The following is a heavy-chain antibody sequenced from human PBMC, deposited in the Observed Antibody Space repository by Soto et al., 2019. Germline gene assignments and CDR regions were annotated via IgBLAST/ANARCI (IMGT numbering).Heavy chain of an antibody. J-gene: IGHJ4*02. Sequence: SETLSLTCTVSGGSFKSGSYSWSWIRQPPGKGLEWIGYVYHTGRTSYNPSLKSRVSISMDTSKNQFSLSLDSVTAADTAVYFCARDFAYFDSWGQGTLVTVSS. V-gene: IGHV4-61*01. CDR1: GGSFKSGSYS. CDR3: ARDFAYFDS. D-gene: IGHD3-3*01. CDR2: VYHTGRT.